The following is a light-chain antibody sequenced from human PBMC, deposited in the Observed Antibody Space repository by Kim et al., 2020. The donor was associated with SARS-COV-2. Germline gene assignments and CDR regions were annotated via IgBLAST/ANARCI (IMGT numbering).Light chain of an antibody. Sequence: LTQPHSVSESPGKTVTISCTGSSGSIASNYVQWYQQRPGSAPTTVIYEDNQRPSGVPDRFSGSIDSSSNSASLTISGLKTEDEADYYCQSYDSSNWV. CDR1: SGSIASNY. CDR2: EDN. V-gene: IGLV6-57*02. CDR3: QSYDSSNWV. J-gene: IGLJ3*02.